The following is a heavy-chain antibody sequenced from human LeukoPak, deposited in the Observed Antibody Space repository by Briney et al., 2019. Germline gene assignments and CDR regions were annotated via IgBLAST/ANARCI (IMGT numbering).Heavy chain of an antibody. CDR2: IRYDGSNK. Sequence: GGSLRLSCAASGFTFSSYGMHWVRQAPGKGLEWVAFIRYDGSNKYYADSVEGRFTISRDNSKNTLYLQMNSLSADDTAVYYCARGSEMATICDYWGQGTLVTVSS. V-gene: IGHV3-30*02. CDR1: GFTFSSYG. CDR3: ARGSEMATICDY. J-gene: IGHJ4*02. D-gene: IGHD5-24*01.